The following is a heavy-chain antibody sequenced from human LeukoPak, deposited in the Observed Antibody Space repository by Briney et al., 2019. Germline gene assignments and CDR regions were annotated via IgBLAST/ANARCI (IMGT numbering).Heavy chain of an antibody. J-gene: IGHJ4*02. CDR3: LRGDRRDY. Sequence: GGTLRLSCAASGFTFSSYGMSWVRQAPGKGLEWVSTSSGSGGTTYYADSVKGRFIISRDNAKDSLYLQMNSLRVEDTAVYYCLRGDRRDYWGQGTLVTVSS. CDR2: SSGSGGTT. V-gene: IGHV3-23*01. CDR1: GFTFSSYG.